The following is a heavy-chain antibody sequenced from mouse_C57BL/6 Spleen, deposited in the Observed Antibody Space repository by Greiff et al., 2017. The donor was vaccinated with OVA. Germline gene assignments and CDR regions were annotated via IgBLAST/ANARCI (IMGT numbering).Heavy chain of an antibody. CDR1: GYSITSGYY. J-gene: IGHJ2*01. CDR3: ARGVYDGYGY. CDR2: ISYDGSN. D-gene: IGHD2-3*01. V-gene: IGHV3-6*01. Sequence: ESGPGLVKPSQSLSLTCSVTGYSITSGYYWNWIRQFPGNKLEWMGYISYDGSNNYNPSLKNRISITRDTSKNQFFLKLNSVTTEDTATYYCARGVYDGYGYWGQGTTLTVSS.